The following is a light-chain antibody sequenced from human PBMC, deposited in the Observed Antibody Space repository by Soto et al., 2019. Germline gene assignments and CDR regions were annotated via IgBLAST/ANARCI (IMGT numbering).Light chain of an antibody. CDR2: EAT. J-gene: IGLJ1*01. CDR1: SRDVGRYNF. Sequence: QSALTQPASVSGSPGQSITISCTGTSRDVGRYNFVSWYQHHPGKAPKVIIYEATKRPSGVSNRFSGSKSGNTASLTISGLQAEDESDYYCCSYTTSRSYVFGTGTKLIVL. V-gene: IGLV2-23*01. CDR3: CSYTTSRSYV.